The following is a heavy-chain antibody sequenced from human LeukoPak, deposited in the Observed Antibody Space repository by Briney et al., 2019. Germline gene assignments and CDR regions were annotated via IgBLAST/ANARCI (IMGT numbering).Heavy chain of an antibody. V-gene: IGHV3-43*02. CDR3: AKGVRSGTYYNFFDP. D-gene: IGHD1-26*01. CDR1: GFTLVDYA. CDR2: ISGDGDNT. J-gene: IGHJ5*02. Sequence: PGGSLRLSCVASGFTLVDYALRWVRPAPGDGLEWVSLISGDGDNTYYANSVKRRFTISRDNSKNSLYLQMSSLRAEDTAFYYCAKGVRSGTYYNFFDPWGQGTLVTVSS.